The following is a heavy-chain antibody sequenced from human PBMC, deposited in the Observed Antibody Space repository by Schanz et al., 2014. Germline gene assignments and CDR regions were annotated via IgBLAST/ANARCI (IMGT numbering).Heavy chain of an antibody. J-gene: IGHJ4*02. D-gene: IGHD5-12*01. CDR2: VSSSSSYT. Sequence: VELVASGGGLVQPGGSLRLSCAASGFSFSDYYMSWIRQAPGKGLEWVSYVSSSSSYTHYADSVKGRFTVSRDNSKNTLYLQLNSLRAEDTAVYYCARDFHGYGPHLDYWGQGSLVTVSS. CDR3: ARDFHGYGPHLDY. CDR1: GFSFSDYY. V-gene: IGHV3-11*06.